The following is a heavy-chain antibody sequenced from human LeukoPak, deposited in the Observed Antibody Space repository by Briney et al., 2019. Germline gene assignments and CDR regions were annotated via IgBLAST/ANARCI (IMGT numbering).Heavy chain of an antibody. CDR1: GGSFSGYY. D-gene: IGHD1-26*01. CDR2: INHSGST. CDR3: ARGSRWELPLDY. Sequence: SETLSLTCAVYGGSFSGYYWSWIRQSPGKGLEWIGEINHSGSTNYNPSLKSRVTISLDTSKNQFSLKLSSVTAADTAVYYCARGSRWELPLDYWGQGTLFTVSS. J-gene: IGHJ4*02. V-gene: IGHV4-34*01.